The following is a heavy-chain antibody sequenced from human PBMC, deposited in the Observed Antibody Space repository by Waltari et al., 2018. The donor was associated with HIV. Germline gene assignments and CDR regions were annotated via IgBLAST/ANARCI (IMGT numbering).Heavy chain of an antibody. D-gene: IGHD3-22*01. CDR3: ARWRYYYDSSGYPYQH. CDR1: GGSFSGYY. J-gene: IGHJ1*01. Sequence: QVQLQQWGAGLLKPSETLSLTCAVYGGSFSGYYWSWIRQPPGKGLEWIGEINHSGSTNYNPSLKSRVTISVDTAKNQFSLKLNSVTAADTAVYYCARWRYYYDSSGYPYQHWGQGTLVTVSS. V-gene: IGHV4-34*01. CDR2: INHSGST.